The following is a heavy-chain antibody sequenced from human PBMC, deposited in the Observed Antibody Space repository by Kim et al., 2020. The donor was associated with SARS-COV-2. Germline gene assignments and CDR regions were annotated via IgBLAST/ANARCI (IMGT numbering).Heavy chain of an antibody. CDR2: INPNSGAT. V-gene: IGHV1-2*02. J-gene: IGHJ4*02. CDR3: ARSGLDS. Sequence: ASVKVSCKTSGYTFSNLYIHWVRQVPGQGLEWMGWINPNSGATNYAPRFQGRVTMTRHTSISTAYMELNRLRSDDTAMYYCARSGLDSWGQGTLVTVSS. CDR1: GYTFSNLY.